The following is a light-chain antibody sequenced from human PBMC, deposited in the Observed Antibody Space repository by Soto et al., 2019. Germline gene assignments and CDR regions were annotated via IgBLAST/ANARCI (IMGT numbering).Light chain of an antibody. CDR3: QQRSNWPPWT. V-gene: IGKV3-11*01. CDR1: QSVSSY. CDR2: DAS. Sequence: EIVLTQSPATLSLSPGERATLSCRASQSVSSYLAWYQQKPGQAPRLLIYDASNRATGIPPRFSGSGSGTDFTLTISSLEPEDFAVYYCQQRSNWPPWTFGQGTKVESK. J-gene: IGKJ1*01.